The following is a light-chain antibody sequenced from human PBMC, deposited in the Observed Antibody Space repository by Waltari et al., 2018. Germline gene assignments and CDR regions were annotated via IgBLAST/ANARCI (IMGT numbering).Light chain of an antibody. CDR2: EDS. V-gene: IGLV3-27*01. CDR3: FSAADNNWV. Sequence: SYELTQPSSVSVSPGQTAKILCSGDILANKYARGFHQKPGQAPLLLIYEDSERPSEIPGRFSGSSSGTTVTLTITGAHVDDEADYYCFSAADNNWVFGGGTKLTVL. J-gene: IGLJ3*02. CDR1: ILANKY.